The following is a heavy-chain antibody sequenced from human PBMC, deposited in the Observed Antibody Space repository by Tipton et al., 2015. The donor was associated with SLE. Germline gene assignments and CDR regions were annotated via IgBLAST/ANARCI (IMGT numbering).Heavy chain of an antibody. CDR3: ARSGSYPYYYYYMDV. J-gene: IGHJ6*03. Sequence: TLSLTCTVSGGSISSYYWSWIRQSPGEGLEWIGYIYNSGITTYNPSLKSRVTISADMSKNQFSLRLTSVTAADTAVYYCARSGSYPYYYYYMDVWGKGTTVTVSS. V-gene: IGHV4-59*07. D-gene: IGHD1-26*01. CDR2: IYNSGIT. CDR1: GGSISSYY.